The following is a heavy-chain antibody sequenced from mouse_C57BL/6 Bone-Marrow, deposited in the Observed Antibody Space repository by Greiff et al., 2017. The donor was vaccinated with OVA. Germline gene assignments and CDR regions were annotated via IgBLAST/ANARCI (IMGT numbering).Heavy chain of an antibody. Sequence: EVMLVESGPELVKPGASVKIPCKASGYTFTDYNMDWVKQSHGKSLEWIGDINPNNGGTIYNQKFKGKATLTVDKSSSTAYMELRSLTSEDTAVYYCARWGVTTWDWYFDVWGTGTTVTVSS. CDR2: INPNNGGT. CDR3: ARWGVTTWDWYFDV. V-gene: IGHV1-18*01. J-gene: IGHJ1*03. CDR1: GYTFTDYN. D-gene: IGHD2-2*01.